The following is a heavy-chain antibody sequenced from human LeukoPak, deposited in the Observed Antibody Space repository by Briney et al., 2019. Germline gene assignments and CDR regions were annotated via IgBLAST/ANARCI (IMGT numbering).Heavy chain of an antibody. D-gene: IGHD3-10*01. CDR1: GFTFRNYG. Sequence: PGGSLRLSCAASGFTFRNYGIHWVRQAPGKGLEWVAFILYDGSKTYYADSVKGRFTISRDNSKNTLYLQMNSLRAEDTAVYYCARDRALLWFGELQGAFDIWGQGTMVTVSS. CDR3: ARDRALLWFGELQGAFDI. J-gene: IGHJ3*02. CDR2: ILYDGSKT. V-gene: IGHV3-30*02.